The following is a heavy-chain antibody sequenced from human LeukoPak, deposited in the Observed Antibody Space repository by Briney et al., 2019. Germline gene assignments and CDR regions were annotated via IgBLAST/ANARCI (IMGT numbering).Heavy chain of an antibody. CDR3: ARVEQWLPQNDY. D-gene: IGHD6-19*01. J-gene: IGHJ4*02. CDR1: GFTFSDYY. Sequence: GGSLRLSCAASGFTFSDYYMSWIRQAPGKGLEWVSYISSSSSYTNYADSVKGRFTISRDNAKNSMYLQMNSLRAEDTAVYYCARVEQWLPQNDYWGQGTLVTVSS. V-gene: IGHV3-11*06. CDR2: ISSSSSYT.